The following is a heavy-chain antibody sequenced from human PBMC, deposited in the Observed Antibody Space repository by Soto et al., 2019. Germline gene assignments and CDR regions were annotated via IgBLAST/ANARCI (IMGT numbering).Heavy chain of an antibody. CDR1: GGSIGSYY. J-gene: IGHJ5*02. Sequence: PSETLSLTCTVSGGSIGSYYWSWIRQPPGKGLEWIGYIYYSGSTNYNPSLKSRVTISVDTSKNQFSLKLSSVTAADTAVYYCARGDWFDPWGQGTLVTVSS. CDR2: IYYSGST. V-gene: IGHV4-59*01. CDR3: ARGDWFDP.